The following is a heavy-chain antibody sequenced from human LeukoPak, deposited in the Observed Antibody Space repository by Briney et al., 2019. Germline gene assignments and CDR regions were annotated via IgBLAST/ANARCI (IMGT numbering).Heavy chain of an antibody. CDR3: ARRGYSGSYYEYAFDI. Sequence: ASVKVSCKVSGYSLTDLSLHWVRQAPGQGLEWMGWINPNSGGTNYAQKFQGRVTMTRDTSISTAYMELSRLRSDDTAVYYCARRGYSGSYYEYAFDIWGQGTMVTVSS. J-gene: IGHJ3*02. V-gene: IGHV1-2*02. CDR1: GYSLTDLS. CDR2: INPNSGGT. D-gene: IGHD1-26*01.